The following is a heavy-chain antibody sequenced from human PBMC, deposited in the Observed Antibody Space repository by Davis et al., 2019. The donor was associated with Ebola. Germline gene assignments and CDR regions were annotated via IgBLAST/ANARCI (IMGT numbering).Heavy chain of an antibody. CDR3: ARGWLRTGMDV. V-gene: IGHV6-1*01. CDR2: TYYESKRYI. CDR1: GDSVSRKGAA. J-gene: IGHJ6*04. D-gene: IGHD5-12*01. Sequence: PSETLSLTRHISGDSVSRKGAAWNWIRQSPSSGLEWLGRTYYESKRYIDYAPLVRSRITTNPDTAKNQLSLQVDSVTPEDTAVYDCARGWLRTGMDVWGKGTTVTVSS.